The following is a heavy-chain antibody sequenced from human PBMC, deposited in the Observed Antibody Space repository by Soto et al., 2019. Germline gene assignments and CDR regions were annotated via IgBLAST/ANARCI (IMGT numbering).Heavy chain of an antibody. CDR1: GFPFVAYN. J-gene: IGHJ4*02. CDR2: ITVGSSHI. Sequence: GSLRLSCTGSGFPFVAYNINWFRHAPGKGLEWVSSITVGSSHIYQPNSMKGRFTISRDDAKNSVYLQIDSLRDEDTALYYCSRSPEVGVRGAYWGQGTLVTVSS. CDR3: SRSPEVGVRGAY. V-gene: IGHV3-21*01. D-gene: IGHD3-16*01.